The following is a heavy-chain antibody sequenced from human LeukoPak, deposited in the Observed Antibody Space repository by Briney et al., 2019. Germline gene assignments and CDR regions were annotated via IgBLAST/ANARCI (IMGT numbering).Heavy chain of an antibody. Sequence: ASVKVSCKASGYTFTSYDINWVRQATGQGLEWMGWMNPSNGDTGYAQKFQGRVTMTRNTSISTTYMELSSLRSEDTAVYYCARGPGYDYVWGTYRREIDYWGRGTLVTVSS. CDR1: GYTFTSYD. CDR2: MNPSNGDT. J-gene: IGHJ4*02. V-gene: IGHV1-8*01. CDR3: ARGPGYDYVWGTYRREIDY. D-gene: IGHD3-16*02.